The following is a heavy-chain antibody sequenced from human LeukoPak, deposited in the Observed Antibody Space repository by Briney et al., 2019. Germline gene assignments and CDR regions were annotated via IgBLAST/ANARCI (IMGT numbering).Heavy chain of an antibody. CDR1: GYTFTSYD. CDR3: ARISRDLAGWYGWGQNYYYYMDV. Sequence: ASVKVSCKASGYTFTSYDINWVRQATGQGLEWMGWMNPNSGNTGYAQKFQGRVTITRNTSISTAYMELSSLRSEDTAVYYCARISRDLAGWYGWGQNYYYYMDVWGKGTTVTVSS. J-gene: IGHJ6*03. CDR2: MNPNSGNT. D-gene: IGHD6-19*01. V-gene: IGHV1-8*03.